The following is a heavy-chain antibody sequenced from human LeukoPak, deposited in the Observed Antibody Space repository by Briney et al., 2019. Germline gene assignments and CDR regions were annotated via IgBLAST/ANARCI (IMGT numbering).Heavy chain of an antibody. Sequence: GGSLRLSCAASGFTFSSYSMNWVRQAPGKGLEWVSYISSNSGTIYYADSVKGRFTISRDNAKNSLYLQMNSLRAEDTAVYYCASDIVNDYWGQGTLVTVSS. CDR3: ASDIVNDY. CDR1: GFTFSSYS. V-gene: IGHV3-48*04. D-gene: IGHD2-21*01. CDR2: ISSNSGTI. J-gene: IGHJ4*02.